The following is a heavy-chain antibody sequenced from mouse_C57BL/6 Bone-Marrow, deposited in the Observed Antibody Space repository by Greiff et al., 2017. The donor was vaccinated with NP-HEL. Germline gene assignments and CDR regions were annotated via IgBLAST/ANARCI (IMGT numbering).Heavy chain of an antibody. CDR1: GYTFTSYW. CDR2: IHPNSGST. D-gene: IGHD2-10*02. J-gene: IGHJ1*03. CDR3: ARSGETSNNWYFDV. Sequence: QVQLQQPGAELVKPGASVKLSCKASGYTFTSYWMHWVKQRPGQGLEWIGMIHPNSGSTNYNEKFKSKATLTVDKSSSTAYMQLSSLTSEDSAVYYCARSGETSNNWYFDVWGTGTTVTVSS. V-gene: IGHV1-64*01.